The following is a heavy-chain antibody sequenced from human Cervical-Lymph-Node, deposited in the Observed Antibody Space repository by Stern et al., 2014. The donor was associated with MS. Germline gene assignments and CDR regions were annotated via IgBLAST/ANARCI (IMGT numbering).Heavy chain of an antibody. Sequence: VQLEESGPGLVKPSQTLSLTCSVSGGSISTGGYYWSWIRQPPGKGLEWIGYIYYTATNYYNSSLKSRVTISVDTSKNQFYLKVTSVTAADTAVYYCARDYSGDYVDYWGQGTLVTVSS. CDR2: IYYTATN. CDR3: ARDYSGDYVDY. J-gene: IGHJ4*02. V-gene: IGHV4-31*03. D-gene: IGHD2-21*01. CDR1: GGSISTGGYY.